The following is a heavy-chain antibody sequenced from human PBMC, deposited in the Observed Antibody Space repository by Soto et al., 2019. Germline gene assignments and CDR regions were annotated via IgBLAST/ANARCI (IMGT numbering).Heavy chain of an antibody. CDR2: FDPEDGET. D-gene: IGHD1-26*01. Sequence: RASVKVSCKVSGYTLTELSMHWVRQAPGKGLEWMGGFDPEDGETIYAQKFQGRVTMTEDTSTDTAYMELSSLRSEDTAVYYCATESIVGATRGVDYWGQGTLVTVSS. J-gene: IGHJ4*02. CDR1: GYTLTELS. V-gene: IGHV1-24*01. CDR3: ATESIVGATRGVDY.